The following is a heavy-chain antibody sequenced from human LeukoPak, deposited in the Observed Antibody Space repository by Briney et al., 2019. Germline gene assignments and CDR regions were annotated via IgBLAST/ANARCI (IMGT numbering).Heavy chain of an antibody. V-gene: IGHV7-4-1*02. Sequence: ASVKVSCKASGYTFTAYAMIWVRQAPGQGLEWMGWINTNTGNPTYAQGLTGRFVFSLDTSVSTAYLQISSLKAEDTAVYYCARSGSSESSPFDYWGQGTLVTVSS. J-gene: IGHJ4*02. D-gene: IGHD3-10*01. CDR2: INTNTGNP. CDR1: GYTFTAYA. CDR3: ARSGSSESSPFDY.